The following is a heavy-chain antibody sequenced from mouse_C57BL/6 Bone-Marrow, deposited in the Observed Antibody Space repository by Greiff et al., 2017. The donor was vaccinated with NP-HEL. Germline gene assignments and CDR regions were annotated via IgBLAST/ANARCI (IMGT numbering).Heavy chain of an antibody. CDR3: ARSNWGRLTTGAKATTLDY. CDR2: IGPGSGST. CDR1: GYTFTDYY. Sequence: QVQLQQSGAELVKPGASVKISCKASGYTFTDYYINWVKQRPGQGLEWIGKIGPGSGSTYYNEKFKGKATLTADKSSSTAYMQLSSLTSEDSAVYFCARSNWGRLTTGAKATTLDYWGQGTTLTVSS. V-gene: IGHV1-77*01. D-gene: IGHD4-1*02. J-gene: IGHJ2*01.